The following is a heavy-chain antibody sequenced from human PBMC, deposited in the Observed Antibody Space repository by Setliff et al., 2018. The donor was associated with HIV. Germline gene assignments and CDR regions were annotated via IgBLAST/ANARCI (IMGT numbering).Heavy chain of an antibody. J-gene: IGHJ3*02. CDR3: ARGSSGPGGRAFDI. CDR1: GESFSNYH. V-gene: IGHV4-34*01. CDR2: INHSGST. Sequence: PSETLSLTCAVFGESFSNYHWNWFRQPPGGGLEWIGEINHSGSTDYNSSLKSRVTISVDTSKNQFSLKLSSVTATDTAVYYCARGSSGPGGRAFDIWGQGTMVTVSS. D-gene: IGHD2-15*01.